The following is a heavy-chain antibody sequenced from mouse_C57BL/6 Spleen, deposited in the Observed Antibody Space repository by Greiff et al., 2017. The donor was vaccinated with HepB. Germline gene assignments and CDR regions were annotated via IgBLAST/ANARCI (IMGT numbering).Heavy chain of an antibody. Sequence: EVQLQQSGAELVRPGASVKLSCTASGFNIKDYYMHWVKQRPEQGLEWIGRIDPEDGDTEYAPKFQGKATMTADTSSNTAYLQLSSLTSEDTAVDYCTTESNFYAMDYWGQGTSVTVSS. CDR3: TTESNFYAMDY. V-gene: IGHV14-1*01. CDR1: GFNIKDYY. D-gene: IGHD2-5*01. CDR2: IDPEDGDT. J-gene: IGHJ4*01.